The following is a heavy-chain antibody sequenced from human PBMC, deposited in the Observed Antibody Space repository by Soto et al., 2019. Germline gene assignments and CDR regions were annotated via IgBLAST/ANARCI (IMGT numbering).Heavy chain of an antibody. Sequence: PGGSLRLSCAASGFALSSFDMDWVRQAPGKGLEWVSYINIDGGSTHYADSVKGRFSISTDNFKNTLYLQMNSLRAEDTAVYYCATLNWNYVRFPSYWGQGTLVTVSS. CDR3: ATLNWNYVRFPSY. V-gene: IGHV3-23*01. CDR1: GFALSSFD. J-gene: IGHJ4*02. CDR2: INIDGGST. D-gene: IGHD1-7*01.